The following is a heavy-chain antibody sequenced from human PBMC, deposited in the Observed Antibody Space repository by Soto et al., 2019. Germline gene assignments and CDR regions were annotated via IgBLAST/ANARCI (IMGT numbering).Heavy chain of an antibody. J-gene: IGHJ4*02. CDR1: GFTFSDYY. Sequence: PGGSLRLSCAASGFTFSDYYMSWIRQAPGKGLEWISYISGSSDYTNYADSVKGRFTISRDNPKNSLYLQMNSLRVDDTAVYFCARDRGRETAMVRPIDHWGQGTLVTVSS. D-gene: IGHD5-18*01. CDR2: ISGSSDYT. V-gene: IGHV3-11*06. CDR3: ARDRGRETAMVRPIDH.